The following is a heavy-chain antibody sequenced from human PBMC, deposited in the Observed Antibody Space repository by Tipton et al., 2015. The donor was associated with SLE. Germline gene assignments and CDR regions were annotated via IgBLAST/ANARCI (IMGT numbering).Heavy chain of an antibody. Sequence: GSLRLSCAASGFTFSSYWMHWVRQGPGRGLVWVSRINGDGSSTSYADSVKGRFTISRDNAKNTLYLQMNSLRAEDMAVYYCAREEYSNSSPFGYWGQGTLVTVSS. CDR2: INGDGSST. V-gene: IGHV3-74*01. J-gene: IGHJ4*02. CDR1: GFTFSSYW. CDR3: AREEYSNSSPFGY. D-gene: IGHD6-6*01.